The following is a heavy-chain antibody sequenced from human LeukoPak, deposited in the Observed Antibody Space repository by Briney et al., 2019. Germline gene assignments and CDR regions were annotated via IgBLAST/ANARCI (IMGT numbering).Heavy chain of an antibody. CDR1: GYTFSSYY. CDR2: INPNSGDT. V-gene: IGHV1-2*02. J-gene: IGHJ4*02. Sequence: ASVTVSCKASGYTFSSYYMHWVRQAPGQGLEWMGWINPNSGDTNYAQKFQGRVTMTRDTSISTAYMELSRLTSDDTAVYYCASLKTSGSSEFDYWGQGTLVTVSS. CDR3: ASLKTSGSSEFDY. D-gene: IGHD1-26*01.